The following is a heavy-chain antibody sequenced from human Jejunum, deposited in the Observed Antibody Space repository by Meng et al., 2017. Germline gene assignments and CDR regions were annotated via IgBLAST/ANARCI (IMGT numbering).Heavy chain of an antibody. CDR1: GGLFSGYY. Sequence: GSLRLSCEVYGGLFSGYYWTWIRQLPGKGLEWIGEINHSGSTNYNPSLKSRLTISVDTSKSHLSLKLSSVTAADTAVYYCARGYDFWTAPQIYFWGQGSLVTVSS. D-gene: IGHD3-3*01. CDR3: ARGYDFWTAPQIYF. CDR2: INHSGST. J-gene: IGHJ4*02. V-gene: IGHV4-34*01.